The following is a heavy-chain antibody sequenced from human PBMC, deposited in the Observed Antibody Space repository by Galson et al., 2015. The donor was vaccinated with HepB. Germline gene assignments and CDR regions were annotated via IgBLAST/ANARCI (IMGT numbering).Heavy chain of an antibody. CDR1: GFTFSNAW. V-gene: IGHV3-15*07. Sequence: SLRLSCAASGFTFSNAWMNWVRQAPGKGLEWVGRIKSKTDGGTTDYAAPVKGRFTISRDDSKNTLYLQMNSLKTEDTAVYYCTTWFYCSSTSCYKSDAFDIRGQGTMVTVSS. D-gene: IGHD2-2*02. J-gene: IGHJ3*02. CDR2: IKSKTDGGTT. CDR3: TTWFYCSSTSCYKSDAFDI.